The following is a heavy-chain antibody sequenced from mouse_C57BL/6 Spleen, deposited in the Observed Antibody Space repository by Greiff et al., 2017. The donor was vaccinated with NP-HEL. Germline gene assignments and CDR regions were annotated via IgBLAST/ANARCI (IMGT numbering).Heavy chain of an antibody. J-gene: IGHJ4*01. CDR3: ARDWNWDYAMDY. CDR1: GFTFSSYA. CDR2: ISDGGSYT. D-gene: IGHD4-1*01. V-gene: IGHV5-4*01. Sequence: EVQGVESGGGLVKPGGSLKLSCAASGFTFSSYAMSWVRQTPEKRLEWVATISDGGSYTYYPDNVKGRFTISRDNAKNNLYLQMSHLKSEDTAMYYCARDWNWDYAMDYWGQGTSVTVSS.